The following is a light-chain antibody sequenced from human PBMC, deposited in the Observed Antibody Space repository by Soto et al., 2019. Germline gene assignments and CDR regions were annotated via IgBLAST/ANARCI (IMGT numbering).Light chain of an antibody. CDR1: SSDVVNDLL. Sequence: QSALTQPASVSGSPGQSITISCTGTSSDVVNDLLVSWYQQQPGKAPKLMIYEGTKRPAGVSDRFSGSKSGNTASLTISGLQAEDEADYYCCSYAGSYTFYVFGTGTKLTVL. CDR2: EGT. CDR3: CSYAGSYTFYV. J-gene: IGLJ1*01. V-gene: IGLV2-23*01.